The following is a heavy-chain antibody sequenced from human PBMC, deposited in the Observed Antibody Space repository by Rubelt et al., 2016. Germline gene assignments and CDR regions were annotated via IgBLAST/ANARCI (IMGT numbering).Heavy chain of an antibody. CDR2: ISHSGAT. D-gene: IGHD4-17*01. CDR1: GYSISSDYC. V-gene: IGHV4-38-2*02. Sequence: QVQLQESGPGLVKPSETLSLTCTVSGYSISSDYCWGWIRQPPGKGLEWIGSISHSGATYYNPSLMSRVTLSIDTPKNQFSLKLGSVTAADTAVYYCARDGADYGDYDFAYWGQGTLVTVSS. J-gene: IGHJ4*02. CDR3: ARDGADYGDYDFAY.